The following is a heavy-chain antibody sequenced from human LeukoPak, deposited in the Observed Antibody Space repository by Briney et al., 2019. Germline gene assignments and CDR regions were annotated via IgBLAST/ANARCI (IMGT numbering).Heavy chain of an antibody. D-gene: IGHD3-10*01. V-gene: IGHV3-30-3*01. Sequence: PGGSLRLSCAASGFTFGSYAMSWVRQAPGKGLEWVAVISYDGSNKYYADSVKGRFTISRDNSKNTLYLQMNSLRAEDTAVYYCARGPYGSGSYYLYWGQGTLVTVSS. CDR2: ISYDGSNK. CDR3: ARGPYGSGSYYLY. CDR1: GFTFGSYA. J-gene: IGHJ4*02.